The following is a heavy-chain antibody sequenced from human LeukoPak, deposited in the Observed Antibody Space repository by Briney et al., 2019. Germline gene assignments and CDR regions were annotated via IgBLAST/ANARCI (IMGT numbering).Heavy chain of an antibody. CDR2: INHSGST. CDR3: ARRATTGTTEIDY. V-gene: IGHV4-34*01. CDR1: GGSFSGYY. D-gene: IGHD1-1*01. J-gene: IGHJ4*02. Sequence: SETLSLTCAVYGGSFSGYYWSWIRQPPGKGLEWIGEINHSGSTNYNPSLKSRVTISVDTSKNQFSLKLSSVTAADTAVYYCARRATTGTTEIDYWGQGTLITVSS.